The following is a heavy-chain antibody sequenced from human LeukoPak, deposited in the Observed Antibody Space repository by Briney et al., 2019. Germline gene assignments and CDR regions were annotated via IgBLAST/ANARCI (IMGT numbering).Heavy chain of an antibody. J-gene: IGHJ4*02. V-gene: IGHV4-39*01. D-gene: IGHD6-13*01. CDR2: INYSGNT. CDR1: GGSISSRSHY. Sequence: SETLSLTCAVSGGSISSRSHYWGGIRQPPGKGLEYIGSINYSGNTYYNPSLKSRVTISIDTSKNQFSLKLTSVTAADTSVFYCARLLGGSSWFDWGQGTLVTVSS. CDR3: ARLLGGSSWFD.